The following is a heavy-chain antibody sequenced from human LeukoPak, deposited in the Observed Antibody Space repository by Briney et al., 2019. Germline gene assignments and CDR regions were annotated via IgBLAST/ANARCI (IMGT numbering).Heavy chain of an antibody. CDR2: ISSSGSTI. D-gene: IGHD5-24*01. V-gene: IGHV3-48*03. J-gene: IGHJ4*02. Sequence: PGGSLRLSCAASGFTFSSYEMNWVRQAPGKGLEWVSYISSSGSTIYYADSVKGRSTISIDNAKNSLYLQMNSLRAEDTAVYYCASLDGYNYDWGQGTLVTVSS. CDR1: GFTFSSYE. CDR3: ASLDGYNYD.